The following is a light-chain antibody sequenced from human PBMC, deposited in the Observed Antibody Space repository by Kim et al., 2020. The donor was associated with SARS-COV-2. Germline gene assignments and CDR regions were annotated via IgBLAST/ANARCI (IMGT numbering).Light chain of an antibody. CDR3: QQYNSLYT. J-gene: IGKJ2*01. CDR1: QSSSSW. V-gene: IGKV1-5*01. Sequence: LSVYVRDRVTTSCWASQSSSSWLALYQQQPGTTSKPLIYDASSLESGVPSRFSGSGSGTEFTLTISSLQPDNFATYYCQQYNSLYTFGQGTKLEIK. CDR2: DAS.